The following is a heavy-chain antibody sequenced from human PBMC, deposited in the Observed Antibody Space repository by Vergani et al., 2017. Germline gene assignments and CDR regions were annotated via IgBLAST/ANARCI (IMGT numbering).Heavy chain of an antibody. Sequence: QVQLVQSGAEVKKPGASVKVSCKASGYTFTGYYMHWVRQAPGQGLEWMGGIIPIFGTANYAQKFQGRVTITADESTSTAYMELSSLRSEDTAVYYCARESHYSNGYNWFDPWGQGTLVTVSS. J-gene: IGHJ5*02. CDR3: ARESHYSNGYNWFDP. D-gene: IGHD4-11*01. V-gene: IGHV1-69*13. CDR2: IIPIFGTA. CDR1: GYTFTGYY.